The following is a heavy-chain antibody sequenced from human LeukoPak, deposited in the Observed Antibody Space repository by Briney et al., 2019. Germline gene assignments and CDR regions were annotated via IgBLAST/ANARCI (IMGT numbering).Heavy chain of an antibody. Sequence: GGSLRLSCAASGFTFNTYSMNWVRQAPGKGLEWVSSVSSSSSYIYYADSVKGRFTISRDNAKNSLYLQMNSLRAEDTAVYYCARFIAVAAQGYWGQGTLVTVSS. J-gene: IGHJ4*02. D-gene: IGHD6-19*01. V-gene: IGHV3-21*01. CDR2: VSSSSSYI. CDR1: GFTFNTYS. CDR3: ARFIAVAAQGY.